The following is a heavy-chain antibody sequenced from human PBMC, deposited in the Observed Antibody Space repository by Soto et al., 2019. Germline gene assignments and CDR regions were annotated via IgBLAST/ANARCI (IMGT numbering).Heavy chain of an antibody. D-gene: IGHD3-9*01. CDR1: GASITIYY. V-gene: IGHV4-59*01. CDR2: ANYSGST. J-gene: IGHJ4*02. Sequence: PSETLSLTCTVSGASITIYYWNWIRQPPGKALEWIGDANYSGSTNYNPSLKSRVTISVDKSKNQFSLKMSSVTAADTAVYYCARVVRDYDIVNGYYIGQYFDFWSQGTRVTVSS. CDR3: ARVVRDYDIVNGYYIGQYFDF.